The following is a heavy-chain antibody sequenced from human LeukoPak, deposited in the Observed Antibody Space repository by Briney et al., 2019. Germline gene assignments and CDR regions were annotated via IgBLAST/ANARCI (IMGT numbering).Heavy chain of an antibody. CDR1: GFTFSSYW. Sequence: GGSLRLSCAASGFTFSSYWMSWVRQAPGKGLEWVAVIWYDGSNKYYADSVKGRFTISRDNSKNTLYLQMNSLRAEDTAVYYCARDRDELGYDSSGYYLTNWFDPWGQGTLVTVSS. J-gene: IGHJ5*02. CDR2: IWYDGSNK. D-gene: IGHD3-22*01. CDR3: ARDRDELGYDSSGYYLTNWFDP. V-gene: IGHV3-33*08.